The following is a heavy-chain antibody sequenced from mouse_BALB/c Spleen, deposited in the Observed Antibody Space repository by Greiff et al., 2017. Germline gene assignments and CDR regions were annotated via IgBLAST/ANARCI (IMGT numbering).Heavy chain of an antibody. D-gene: IGHD1-1*01. CDR1: GFTFSNYW. Sequence: DVMLVESGGGLVQPGGSMKLSCVASGFTFSNYWMNWVRQSPEKGLEWVAEIRLKSNNYATHYAESVKGRFTISRDDSKSSVYLQMNNLRAEDTGIYYCTNNYLYAMDYWGQGTSVTVSS. J-gene: IGHJ4*01. CDR2: IRLKSNNYAT. CDR3: TNNYLYAMDY. V-gene: IGHV6-6*02.